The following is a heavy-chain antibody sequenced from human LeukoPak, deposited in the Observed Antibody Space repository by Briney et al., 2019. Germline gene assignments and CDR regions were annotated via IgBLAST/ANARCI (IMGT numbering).Heavy chain of an antibody. CDR2: IYYSGST. D-gene: IGHD3-10*01. Sequence: SETLSLTCTVSGGSISSSSYYWGWIRQPPGKGLEWIGSIYYSGSTYYNPSLKSRVTISVDTSKNQFSLKLSSVTAADTAVYYCAKWGSGSYYKNDAFDIWGQGTMVTVSS. CDR3: AKWGSGSYYKNDAFDI. CDR1: GGSISSSSYY. J-gene: IGHJ3*02. V-gene: IGHV4-39*01.